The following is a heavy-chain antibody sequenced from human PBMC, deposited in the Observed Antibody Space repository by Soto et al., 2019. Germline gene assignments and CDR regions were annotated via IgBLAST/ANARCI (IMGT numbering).Heavy chain of an antibody. V-gene: IGHV3-15*07. J-gene: IGHJ4*01. CDR2: IKSKTDGGTA. CDR1: GFTFSNAW. CDR3: TTDSYSTIIVVRFDY. Sequence: EVQLVESGGGLVKPGGSLRLSCAASGFTFSNAWINWVRQAPGKGLEWVGRIKSKTDGGTADFAAPVKGRFAISRDDSKNTVYLQMNSLKTEDTALYYCTTDSYSTIIVVRFDYWGHGTLVTVSS. D-gene: IGHD3-22*01.